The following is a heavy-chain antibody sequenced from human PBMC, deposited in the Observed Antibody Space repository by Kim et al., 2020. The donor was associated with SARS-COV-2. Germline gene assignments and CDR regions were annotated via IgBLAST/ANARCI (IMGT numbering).Heavy chain of an antibody. V-gene: IGHV3-9*01. J-gene: IGHJ6*02. CDR3: AKDGGYGYYYYGMDV. D-gene: IGHD5-12*01. Sequence: DSVKGRFTIVRDNAKNSLYLQMNSLRAEDTALYYWAKDGGYGYYYYGMDVWGQGTTVTVSS.